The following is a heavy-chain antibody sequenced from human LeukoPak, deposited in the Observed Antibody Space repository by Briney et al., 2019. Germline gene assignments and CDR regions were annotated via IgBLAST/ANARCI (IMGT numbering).Heavy chain of an antibody. Sequence: PGGSLRLSCAASGFTFSSYAMHWVRQAPGKGLEYVSAISSNGGSTYYANSVKGRFTISRDNSKNTLYLQMGSLRAEDMAVYYCARDIGITGTKRGDAFDIWGQGTMVTVSS. V-gene: IGHV3-64*01. CDR1: GFTFSSYA. CDR3: ARDIGITGTKRGDAFDI. CDR2: ISSNGGST. J-gene: IGHJ3*02. D-gene: IGHD1-20*01.